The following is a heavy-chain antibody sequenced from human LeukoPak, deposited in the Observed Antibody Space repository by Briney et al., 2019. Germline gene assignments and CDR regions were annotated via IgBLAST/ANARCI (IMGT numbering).Heavy chain of an antibody. CDR1: GFTFSSHA. D-gene: IGHD2-21*01. CDR2: IPYDGSNK. Sequence: TGGSLRLSCAASGFTFSSHAMSWVRQAPGKGLEWVSFIPYDGSNKYYADSVMGRFTISRDNSNNTLYLQMNSLRAEDTAVYYCAKSLFSLTDYWGQGTLVTVSS. J-gene: IGHJ4*02. CDR3: AKSLFSLTDY. V-gene: IGHV3-30*02.